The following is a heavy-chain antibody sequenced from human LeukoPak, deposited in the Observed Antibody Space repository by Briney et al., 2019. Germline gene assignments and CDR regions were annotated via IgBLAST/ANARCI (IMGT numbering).Heavy chain of an antibody. D-gene: IGHD3-22*01. CDR2: ISSSSSYI. CDR3: ARVTYYYDSSGFRTFDY. J-gene: IGHJ4*02. CDR1: GFTFSSYS. Sequence: LGGSLRLSCAASGFTFSSYSMNWVRQAPGKGLEWVSSISSSSSYIYYADSVKGRFTISRDNAKNSLYLQMNSLRAEDTAVYYCARVTYYYDSSGFRTFDYWDQGTLVTVSS. V-gene: IGHV3-21*01.